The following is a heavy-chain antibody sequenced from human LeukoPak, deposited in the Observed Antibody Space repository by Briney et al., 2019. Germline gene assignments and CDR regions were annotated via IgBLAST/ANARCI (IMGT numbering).Heavy chain of an antibody. D-gene: IGHD6-19*01. Sequence: SETLSLTCTVSGGSISSYYWSWIRQPPGKGLEWIGYIYYSGSTNYNPSLKSRVTISVDTSKNQFSLKLSSVTAADTAVYYCARVSRWGSGWYADDAFDIWGQGTMVTVSS. CDR3: ARVSRWGSGWYADDAFDI. CDR1: GGSISSYY. J-gene: IGHJ3*02. CDR2: IYYSGST. V-gene: IGHV4-59*01.